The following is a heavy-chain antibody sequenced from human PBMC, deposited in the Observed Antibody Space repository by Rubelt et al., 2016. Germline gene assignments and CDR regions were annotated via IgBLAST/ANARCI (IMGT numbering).Heavy chain of an antibody. CDR2: ILPIFGTA. J-gene: IGHJ4*02. CDR1: GYTFTSYY. CDR3: ARGSGSYTFDY. Sequence: QVQLVHSGAEVKKPGASVKVSCKASGYTFTSYYMHWLRQAPGPGLAWMGGILPIFGTATYAQKFQGRVPITADESTSTADMELSSLRSEDTAVYYCARGSGSYTFDYWGQGTLVTVSS. D-gene: IGHD1-26*01. V-gene: IGHV1-69*13.